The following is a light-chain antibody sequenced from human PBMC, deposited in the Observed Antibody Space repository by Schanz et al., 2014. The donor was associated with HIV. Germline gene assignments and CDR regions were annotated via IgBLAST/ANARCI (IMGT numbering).Light chain of an antibody. CDR1: QRISWW. Sequence: DIQMPQSPSTLSTSVGDRVTITCRASQRISWWLAWYQQKPGQAPILLIYRASTLQTGVPSRFSGSGSGTEFTLTISSLQPDDFATYYCQRYNSYSHTFGQGTKLDIK. J-gene: IGKJ2*01. V-gene: IGKV1-5*03. CDR3: QRYNSYSHT. CDR2: RAS.